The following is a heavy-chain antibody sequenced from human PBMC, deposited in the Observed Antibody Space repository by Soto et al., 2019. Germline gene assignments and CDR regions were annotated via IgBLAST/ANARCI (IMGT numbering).Heavy chain of an antibody. D-gene: IGHD3-16*01. Sequence: EVQLVESGGGLVQPGGSLRLSCAASGFTFSNYWMHWVRQAPGKGPVWVSRINTDGSTTNYADSVKGRFTNSRDNAKNTLYLQRTSLGAEGTAVYYCAGDLGGCASHSGQGTLVTVSS. V-gene: IGHV3-74*01. J-gene: IGHJ4*02. CDR2: INTDGSTT. CDR3: AGDLGGCASH. CDR1: GFTFSNYW.